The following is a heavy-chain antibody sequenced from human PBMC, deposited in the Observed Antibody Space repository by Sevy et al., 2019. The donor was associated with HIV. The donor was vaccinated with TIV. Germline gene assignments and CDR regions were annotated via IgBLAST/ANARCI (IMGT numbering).Heavy chain of an antibody. CDR1: GFTFSSYA. CDR3: VKPLYYCWSGDYNTAYFDY. J-gene: IGHJ4*02. CDR2: ISSNGGST. Sequence: GGSLRLSCSASGFTFSSYAMHWVRQAPGKGLEYVSAISSNGGSTYYADSVKGRFTISRDNSKNTLYLQMSSLRAEDTAVYYCVKPLYYCWSGDYNTAYFDYWGQGTLVTVSS. V-gene: IGHV3-64D*06. D-gene: IGHD3-3*01.